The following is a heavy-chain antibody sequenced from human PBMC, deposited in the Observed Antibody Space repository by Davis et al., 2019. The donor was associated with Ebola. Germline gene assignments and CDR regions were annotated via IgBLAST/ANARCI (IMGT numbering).Heavy chain of an antibody. Sequence: SETLSLTCSVSGGSISSGGYFWSWIRHLPGKGLEWIGYIFYTGTTYYNPSLKSRVYISIDTSKNQFSLRLDSVTAADTAVYYCAFVGVDAKGDALDIWGQGTMVIVSS. CDR1: GGSISSGGYF. D-gene: IGHD1-26*01. J-gene: IGHJ3*02. CDR3: AFVGVDAKGDALDI. CDR2: IFYTGTT. V-gene: IGHV4-31*03.